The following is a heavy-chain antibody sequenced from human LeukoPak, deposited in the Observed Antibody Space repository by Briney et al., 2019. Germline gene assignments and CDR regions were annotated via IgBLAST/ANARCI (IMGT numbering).Heavy chain of an antibody. V-gene: IGHV3-7*01. J-gene: IGHJ4*02. CDR2: INPAGTET. CDR1: GFSFSAYW. Sequence: GGSLRLSCAASGFSFSAYWMTWVRQAPGTGLEWVANINPAGTETYYVDPVKGRFTIPRDNAENLLYLQMNSLRAEDTAVYYCARFGYVAAVDLWGQGTLVTVSS. D-gene: IGHD2-15*01. CDR3: ARFGYVAAVDL.